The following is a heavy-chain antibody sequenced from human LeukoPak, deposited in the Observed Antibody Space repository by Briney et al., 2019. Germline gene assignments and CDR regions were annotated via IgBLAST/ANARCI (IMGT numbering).Heavy chain of an antibody. J-gene: IGHJ6*03. CDR3: ARPTRRPSNYYSMDV. D-gene: IGHD6-6*01. V-gene: IGHV1-8*01. CDR2: INPNNGNA. CDR1: GYTFTSFD. Sequence: GASVKVSCKASGYTFTSFDLNWVRQAPGQGLEWVGWINPNNGNADYAQRFQGRVTMTRDTAISTVYMELSSLTYEDTAVYYCARPTRRPSNYYSMDVWGKGTTVTVSS.